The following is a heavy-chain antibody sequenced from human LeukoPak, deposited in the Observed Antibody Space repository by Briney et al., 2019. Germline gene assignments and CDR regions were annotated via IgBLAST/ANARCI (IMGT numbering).Heavy chain of an antibody. V-gene: IGHV3-21*01. CDR3: AKSGGTVTNYYYYYMDV. J-gene: IGHJ6*03. Sequence: GGSLRLSCAASGFTFSRNSMNWVRQAPGKGLEWVSSISTSSSYIYYADSVKGRFTISRDNAKNSLYLQMNSLRAEDMAVYYCAKSGGTVTNYYYYYMDVWGKGTTVTISS. CDR1: GFTFSRNS. D-gene: IGHD4-17*01. CDR2: ISTSSSYI.